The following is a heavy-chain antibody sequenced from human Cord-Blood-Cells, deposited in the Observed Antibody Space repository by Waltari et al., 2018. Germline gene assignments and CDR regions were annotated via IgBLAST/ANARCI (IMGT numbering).Heavy chain of an antibody. CDR2: INHSGST. V-gene: IGHV4-34*01. CDR3: AIGGIFRIAAAGEYFQH. J-gene: IGHJ1*01. CDR1: GGSFSGYY. Sequence: QVQLQQWGAGLLKPSETLSLTCAVYGGSFSGYYWSWIRQPPGKGLEWIGEINHSGSTNYNPSRKSRVTISVDTSKNQFSLKLSSVTAADTAVYYCAIGGIFRIAAAGEYFQHWGQGTLVTVSS. D-gene: IGHD6-13*01.